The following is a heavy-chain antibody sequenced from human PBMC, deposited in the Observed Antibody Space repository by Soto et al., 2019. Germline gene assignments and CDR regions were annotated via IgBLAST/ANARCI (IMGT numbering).Heavy chain of an antibody. CDR3: ARAGDFWSGYYRNFDY. Sequence: QVQLVESGGGVVQPGRSLRLSCAASGFTFSSYAMHWVRQAPGKGLEWVAVISYDGSNKYYADSVKGRVTISRDNSKNTLYLQMNSLRAEDTAVYYCARAGDFWSGYYRNFDYWGQGTLVTVSS. V-gene: IGHV3-30-3*01. CDR2: ISYDGSNK. J-gene: IGHJ4*02. D-gene: IGHD3-3*01. CDR1: GFTFSSYA.